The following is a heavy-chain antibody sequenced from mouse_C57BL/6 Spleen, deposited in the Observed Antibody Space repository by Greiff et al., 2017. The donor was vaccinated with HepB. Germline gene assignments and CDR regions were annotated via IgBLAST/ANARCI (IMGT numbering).Heavy chain of an antibody. CDR3: ARQHYYGSSWYFDV. Sequence: DVMLVESGGGLVQPGGSLKLSCAASGFTFSDYYMYWVRQTPEKRLEWVAYISNGGGSTYYPDTVKGRFTISRDNAKNTLYLQMSRLKSEDTAMYYCARQHYYGSSWYFDVWGTGTTVTVSS. D-gene: IGHD1-1*01. CDR2: ISNGGGST. J-gene: IGHJ1*03. CDR1: GFTFSDYY. V-gene: IGHV5-12*01.